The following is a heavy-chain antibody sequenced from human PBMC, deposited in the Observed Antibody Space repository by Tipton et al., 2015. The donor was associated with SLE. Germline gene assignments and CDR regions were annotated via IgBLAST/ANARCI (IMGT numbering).Heavy chain of an antibody. D-gene: IGHD1-1*01. CDR1: GGYISSSSYY. J-gene: IGHJ4*02. CDR3: ARAGRAWNLFDY. Sequence: TLSLTCTVSGGYISSSSYYWGWVRQPPGKGLEWIGSIYHSGSTYYNPSLKSRVTISVDTSKNQFSLKLSSVTAADTAVYYCARAGRAWNLFDYWGQGTLVTVSS. V-gene: IGHV4-39*07. CDR2: IYHSGST.